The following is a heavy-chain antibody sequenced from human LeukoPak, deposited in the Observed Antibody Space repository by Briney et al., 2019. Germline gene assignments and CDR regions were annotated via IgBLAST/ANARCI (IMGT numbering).Heavy chain of an antibody. CDR3: AGSSGWWAHDY. J-gene: IGHJ4*02. D-gene: IGHD6-19*01. Sequence: PGRSLRLSCAASGFTFSSYAMHWVRQAPGKGLEWVAVISYDGSNKYYADSVKGRFTISRDNSKNTLYVQMVSLRAEDTAIYYCAGSSGWWAHDYWGQGTLVTVSS. CDR2: ISYDGSNK. V-gene: IGHV3-30-3*01. CDR1: GFTFSSYA.